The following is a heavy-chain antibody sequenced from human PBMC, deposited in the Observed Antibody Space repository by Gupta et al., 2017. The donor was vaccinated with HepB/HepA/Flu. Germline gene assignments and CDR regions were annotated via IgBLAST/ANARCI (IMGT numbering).Heavy chain of an antibody. Sequence: QVQLVESGGGVVQPGRYLRLSCAASEFAFSEFSRHWVRQAPGKGLEWVAVISHDGSDKHHADSVKGRFTISRYNSNNRLYLQMNSLRVEDTAVYYCARIGYSYSYGNGFDYWGQGTLVAVSS. CDR1: EFAFSEFS. CDR2: ISHDGSDK. J-gene: IGHJ4*02. D-gene: IGHD5-12*01. CDR3: ARIGYSYSYGNGFDY. V-gene: IGHV3-30-3*01.